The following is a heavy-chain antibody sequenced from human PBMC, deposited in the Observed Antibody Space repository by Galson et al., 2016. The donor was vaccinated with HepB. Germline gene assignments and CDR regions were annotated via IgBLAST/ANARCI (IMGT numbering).Heavy chain of an antibody. CDR3: ATDFDTGRQSHSQYGLDV. V-gene: IGHV1-58*01. J-gene: IGHJ6*02. CDR1: GFTSPTSA. CDR2: IVVGSGDT. Sequence: SVKVSCKAFGFTSPTSAVQWLRQARGQRPEWLGWIVVGSGDTNYAQKFPDRVIITWDKTPSAGFMEMKRLRSEDTAVYYCATDFDTGRQSHSQYGLDVWGQGTTVTVS. D-gene: IGHD3-10*01.